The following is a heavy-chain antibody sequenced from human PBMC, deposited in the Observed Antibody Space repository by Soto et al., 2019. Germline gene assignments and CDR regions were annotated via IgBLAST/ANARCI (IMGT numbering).Heavy chain of an antibody. CDR1: GYTFTSYG. V-gene: IGHV1-18*04. J-gene: IGHJ5*02. Sequence: SVKVSCKASGYTFTSYGISWVRQAPGQGLEWMGWISAYNGNTNYAQKLQGRVTMTTDTSTSTAYMELRSLRSDGTAVYYCARAGNIVVVPAAIIQGGYKWLDPWGKGTLVTVPS. D-gene: IGHD2-2*02. CDR2: ISAYNGNT. CDR3: ARAGNIVVVPAAIIQGGYKWLDP.